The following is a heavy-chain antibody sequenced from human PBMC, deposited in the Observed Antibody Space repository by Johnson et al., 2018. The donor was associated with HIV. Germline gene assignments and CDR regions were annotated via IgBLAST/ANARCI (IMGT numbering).Heavy chain of an antibody. Sequence: VQLVESGGGVVQPGGSLRLSCAASGFTFSSYGMHWVRQAPGKGLEWVAFIRYDGSNKYYADSVKGRFTISRDNSKNTLYLQMNSLRAEDTAVYYCAKDSPDQIVGAPAVDIWGQGTMVTVSS. CDR3: AKDSPDQIVGAPAVDI. CDR2: IRYDGSNK. D-gene: IGHD1-26*01. CDR1: GFTFSSYG. J-gene: IGHJ3*02. V-gene: IGHV3-30*02.